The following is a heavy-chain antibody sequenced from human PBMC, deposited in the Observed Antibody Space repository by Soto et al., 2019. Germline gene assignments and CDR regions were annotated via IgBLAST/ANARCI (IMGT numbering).Heavy chain of an antibody. J-gene: IGHJ5*02. CDR1: GYSFTSYW. V-gene: IGHV5-51*01. CDR2: IYPGDSDT. D-gene: IGHD5-18*01. CDR3: ARGYTSGSSEWFDP. Sequence: GESLKISCKGSGYSFTSYWIVRVRQMPGKGLEWMGIIYPGDSDTRYMPSFQGQVTISADKTISTAYLQWSSLKASDTAIYYCARGYTSGSSEWFDPWGQGTLVTVSS.